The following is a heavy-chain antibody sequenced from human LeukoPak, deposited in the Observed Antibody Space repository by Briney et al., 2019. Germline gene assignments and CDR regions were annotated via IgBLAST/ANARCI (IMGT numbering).Heavy chain of an antibody. Sequence: PGGSLRLSCAASGFTFSSYGMHWVRQAPGKGLEWGAFIRYDGSNKYYADSVKGRFTISRDNSKNTLYLQMNSLRAEDTAVYYCAKENLRYCNGGSCYVVDYWGQGTLVTVSS. J-gene: IGHJ4*02. CDR1: GFTFSSYG. CDR2: IRYDGSNK. CDR3: AKENLRYCNGGSCYVVDY. D-gene: IGHD2-15*01. V-gene: IGHV3-30*02.